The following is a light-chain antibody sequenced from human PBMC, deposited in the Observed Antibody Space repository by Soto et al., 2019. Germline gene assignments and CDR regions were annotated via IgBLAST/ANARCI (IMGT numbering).Light chain of an antibody. Sequence: VMTQSPAILSVSPGERATLSCRASQSVSTNVAWYQQIPGQTPRLLIYGASTRATGIPVRSSGSGSGTEFTLTISSLQSEDFAVYYCHQYDDGPYTFGQGTKVDIK. CDR2: GAS. CDR3: HQYDDGPYT. CDR1: QSVSTN. V-gene: IGKV3-15*01. J-gene: IGKJ2*01.